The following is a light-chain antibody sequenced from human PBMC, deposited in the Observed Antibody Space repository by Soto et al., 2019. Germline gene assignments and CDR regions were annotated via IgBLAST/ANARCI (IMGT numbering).Light chain of an antibody. CDR1: GGDVGGYNY. CDR3: AAWDDSLSGWV. Sequence: QSALTQPASVSGSPGQSITISCAGTGGDVGGYNYVSWYQQHPGKAPKLMIYEVIRRPSGISNRFSGSKSGNTASLTISGLRSEDEADYYCAAWDDSLSGWVFGGGTKLTVL. J-gene: IGLJ3*02. CDR2: EVI. V-gene: IGLV2-14*01.